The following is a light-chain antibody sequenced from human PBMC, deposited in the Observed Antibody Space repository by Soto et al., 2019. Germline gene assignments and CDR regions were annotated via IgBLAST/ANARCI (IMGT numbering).Light chain of an antibody. CDR2: GAS. Sequence: EIVLTQSPGTLSLSPGERATLSCRASQSVTNNQFAWFRQKPGQAPRLLICGASTRATGVPARFGGSGSGTDFTLTISSLQPEDFATYYCQQLNSYPFTFGQGTRLEIK. CDR3: QQLNSYPFT. V-gene: IGKV3-20*01. J-gene: IGKJ5*01. CDR1: QSVTNNQ.